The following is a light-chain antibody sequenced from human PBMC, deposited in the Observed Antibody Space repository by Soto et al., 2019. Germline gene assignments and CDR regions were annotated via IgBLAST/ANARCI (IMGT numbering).Light chain of an antibody. CDR1: SSDVGGYNY. J-gene: IGLJ2*01. V-gene: IGLV2-8*01. CDR2: EVS. CDR3: SSYAAPKV. Sequence: QSALTQPPAASGSPGQSVTISCTGTSSDVGGYNYVSWYQQHPGKAPKLMIYEVSKRPSGVPDRFSGSKSGNTATLTVSGLQDEDEADYYSSSYAAPKVFGAGTTLTVL.